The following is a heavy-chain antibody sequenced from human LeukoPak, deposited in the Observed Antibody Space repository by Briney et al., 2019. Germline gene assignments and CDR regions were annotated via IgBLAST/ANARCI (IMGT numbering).Heavy chain of an antibody. CDR1: GGTFSSYA. V-gene: IGHV1-69*04. J-gene: IGHJ4*02. CDR2: IIPILDIA. CDR3: ARLDTAMVLYSFDY. Sequence: SVKVSCKSSGGTFSSYAINWVRQAPGQGLEWMGRIIPILDIANYAQKFQGRVTITADKSTSTAYMELSSLRSEDTAVYYCARLDTAMVLYSFDYWGQGTLVTVSS. D-gene: IGHD5-18*01.